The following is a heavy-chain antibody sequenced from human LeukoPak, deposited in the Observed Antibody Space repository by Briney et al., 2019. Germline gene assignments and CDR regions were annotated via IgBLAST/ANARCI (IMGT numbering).Heavy chain of an antibody. Sequence: GGSLRLSCAASGFSFSSYGMSWVRQAPGKGLEWVSGISGGAVSTNYADSVKGRFTISRDNAKNSLYLQMNSLRAEDTAVYYCARGRIDYWGQGTLVTVSS. J-gene: IGHJ4*02. CDR1: GFSFSSYG. CDR3: ARGRIDY. V-gene: IGHV3-23*01. CDR2: ISGGAVST.